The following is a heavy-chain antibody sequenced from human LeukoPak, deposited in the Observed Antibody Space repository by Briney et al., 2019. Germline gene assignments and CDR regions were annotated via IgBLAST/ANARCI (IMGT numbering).Heavy chain of an antibody. CDR3: ARNGTSSYFDY. Sequence: SETLSLTCAVSGYSISSGYYWGWIRQAPGKGLEWIGSIYHSGSTHYNPSLKSRVTISVDTPKNQFSLKLSAVTAADTVVYYCARNGTSSYFDYWGQGTLVTVSS. CDR1: GYSISSGYY. V-gene: IGHV4-38-2*01. CDR2: IYHSGST. J-gene: IGHJ4*02. D-gene: IGHD2-2*01.